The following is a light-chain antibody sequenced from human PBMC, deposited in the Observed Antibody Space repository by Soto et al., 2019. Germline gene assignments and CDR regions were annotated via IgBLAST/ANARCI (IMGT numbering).Light chain of an antibody. V-gene: IGKV3-20*01. CDR1: QSLSSSY. J-gene: IGKJ2*01. CDR2: RSS. Sequence: ESVLTQSPSSLSLSPGESATLSCRASQSLSSSYVAWYQQTAGQPPRVLMFRSSDRPAGVPDRFSGSASGTEFTISVSSLEPEDFTVYYCQQYVTKVSFGPGT. CDR3: QQYVTKVS.